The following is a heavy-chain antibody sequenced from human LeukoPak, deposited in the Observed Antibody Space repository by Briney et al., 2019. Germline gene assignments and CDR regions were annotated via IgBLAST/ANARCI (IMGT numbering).Heavy chain of an antibody. J-gene: IGHJ4*02. V-gene: IGHV3-74*01. Sequence: GSLRLSCAASGFTFSSYWMHWVRQGPGKGLVWVSRINSDGSSTSYADSVKGRFTISRDNAKNTLYLQMNSLRAEDTAVYYCARAVGYSSSWYSQYYFDYWGQGTLVTVSS. D-gene: IGHD6-13*01. CDR3: ARAVGYSSSWYSQYYFDY. CDR2: INSDGSST. CDR1: GFTFSSYW.